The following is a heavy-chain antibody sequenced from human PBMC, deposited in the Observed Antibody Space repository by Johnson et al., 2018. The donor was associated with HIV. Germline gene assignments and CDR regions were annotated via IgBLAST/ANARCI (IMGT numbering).Heavy chain of an antibody. V-gene: IGHV3-30-3*01. D-gene: IGHD3-10*01. J-gene: IGHJ3*02. CDR3: ARDLYPFGPVQAFDI. CDR1: GFTFSSYA. Sequence: VHLVESGGGVVKPGRSLRLSCAASGFTFSSYAMHWVRQAPGKGLEWVAIISYDGSNKYYADSVKGRFTISSDNSKNTLYLQMNSLRAEETAVYYCARDLYPFGPVQAFDIWGQGTMVTVSS. CDR2: ISYDGSNK.